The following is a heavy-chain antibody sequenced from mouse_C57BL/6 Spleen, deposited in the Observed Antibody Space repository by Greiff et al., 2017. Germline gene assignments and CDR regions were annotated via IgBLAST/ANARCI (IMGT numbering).Heavy chain of an antibody. D-gene: IGHD4-1*01. Sequence: QVQLKESGPELVKPGASVKLSCKASGYTFTSYDINWVKQRPGQGLEWIGWIYPRDGSTKSNEKFKGKATLTVDTSSSTAYMELHSLTSEDSAVYFCARWGLGRGDGYFDVWGTGTKGTVSS. CDR1: GYTFTSYD. CDR2: IYPRDGST. CDR3: ARWGLGRGDGYFDV. J-gene: IGHJ1*03. V-gene: IGHV1-85*01.